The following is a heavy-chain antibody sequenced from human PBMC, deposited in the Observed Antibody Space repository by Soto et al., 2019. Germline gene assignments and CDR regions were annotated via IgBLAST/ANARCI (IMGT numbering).Heavy chain of an antibody. CDR1: GFTFSNVW. Sequence: GGSLRLSCVVSGFTFSNVWVSWVRQAPGKGLEWVGRIKSKTDGGTTNYAAPVKGRFTISRDDSKNTLYLQMNSLKTEDTAVYFCSTAPISLWGQGTLVTVSS. CDR2: IKSKTDGGTT. J-gene: IGHJ4*02. CDR3: STAPISL. V-gene: IGHV3-15*01.